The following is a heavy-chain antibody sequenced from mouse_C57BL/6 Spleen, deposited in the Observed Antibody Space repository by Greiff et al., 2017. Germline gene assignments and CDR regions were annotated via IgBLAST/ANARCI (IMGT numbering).Heavy chain of an antibody. CDR1: GFNIKDYY. V-gene: IGHV14-2*01. CDR2: IDPEDGET. J-gene: IGHJ2*01. Sequence: VQLKESGAELVKPGASVKLSCTASGFNIKDYYMHWVKQRTEQGLEWIGRIDPEDGETKCAPKFRGKATITADTSSNPAYLQLSSLTSEDTAVYYCASKGVYYDYDGYFDYWGQGTTLTGSS. CDR3: ASKGVYYDYDGYFDY. D-gene: IGHD2-4*01.